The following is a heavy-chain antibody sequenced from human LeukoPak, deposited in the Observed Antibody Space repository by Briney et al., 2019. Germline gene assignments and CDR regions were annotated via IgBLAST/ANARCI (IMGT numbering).Heavy chain of an antibody. Sequence: GGSLRLSCAASGFTFSSYSMSWVRQAPGKGLEWVANINQEGSEKYYVDSVKGRLTISRDNAKNSLYLQMNSLRAEDTAVYYCARAPRYWGQGTLVTVSS. J-gene: IGHJ4*02. CDR1: GFTFSSYS. V-gene: IGHV3-7*01. CDR2: INQEGSEK. CDR3: ARAPRY.